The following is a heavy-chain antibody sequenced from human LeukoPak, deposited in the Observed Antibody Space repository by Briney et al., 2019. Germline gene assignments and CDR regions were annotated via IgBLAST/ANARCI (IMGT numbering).Heavy chain of an antibody. Sequence: PSETLSLTCTVSGGSISSYYWSWIRQPPGKGLEWIGYIYYSGSTNYNPSLKSRVTISVDTSKNQFSLKLSSVTAADPAVYYCAARPNLFGGYGLDYWGQGTLVTVSS. J-gene: IGHJ4*02. D-gene: IGHD2-15*01. CDR2: IYYSGST. CDR3: AARPNLFGGYGLDY. CDR1: GGSISSYY. V-gene: IGHV4-59*01.